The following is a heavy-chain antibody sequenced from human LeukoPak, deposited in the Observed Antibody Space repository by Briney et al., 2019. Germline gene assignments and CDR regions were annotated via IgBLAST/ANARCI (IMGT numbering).Heavy chain of an antibody. D-gene: IGHD1-26*01. CDR2: INAGNGNT. Sequence: GASVKVSCKASGYTFTSYAMHWVRQAPGQRLEWMGWINAGNGNTKYSQKFQGSVTITRDTSASTAYMELSSLRSEDTAVYYCARGGVGATYVNWGQGTLVTVSS. CDR3: ARGGVGATYVN. V-gene: IGHV1-3*01. CDR1: GYTFTSYA. J-gene: IGHJ4*02.